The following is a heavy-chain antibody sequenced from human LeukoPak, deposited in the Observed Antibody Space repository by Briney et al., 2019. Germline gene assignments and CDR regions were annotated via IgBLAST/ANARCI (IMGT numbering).Heavy chain of an antibody. Sequence: SQTLSLTCTVSGGSISSGGYYWSWIRQHPGKGLEWIGYIYYSGSTYYNPSLKSRVTISVDTSKNQFSLKLSSVTAADTAVYYCARVDYGDYRFDYWGQGTLVTVSS. V-gene: IGHV4-31*03. CDR2: IYYSGST. CDR3: ARVDYGDYRFDY. CDR1: GGSISSGGYY. D-gene: IGHD4-17*01. J-gene: IGHJ4*02.